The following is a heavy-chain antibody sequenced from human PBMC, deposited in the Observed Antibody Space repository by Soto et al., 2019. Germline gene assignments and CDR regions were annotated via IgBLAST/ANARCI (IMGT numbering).Heavy chain of an antibody. CDR2: IYYSGST. Sequence: QVQLQESGPGLVKPSQTLSLTCTVSGGSISSGDYYWSWIRQPPGKGLEWIGYIYYSGSTYYNPSLKSRVXTSXDXSKNQFSLKLSSVTAADTAVYYCARVGDGYNRWFDYWGQGTLVTVSS. V-gene: IGHV4-30-4*01. D-gene: IGHD5-12*01. CDR1: GGSISSGDYY. CDR3: ARVGDGYNRWFDY. J-gene: IGHJ4*02.